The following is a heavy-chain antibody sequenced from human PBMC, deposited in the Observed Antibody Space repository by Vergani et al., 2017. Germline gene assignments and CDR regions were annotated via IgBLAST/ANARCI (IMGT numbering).Heavy chain of an antibody. Sequence: QVQLQQWGAGLLKPSETLSLTCAVYGGSFSGYYWSWIRQPPGKGLEWIGEINHSGSTNYNPSLKSRVTISVDTSKNQFSLKLSSVTAADTAVYYCARALDFWSGGLDYWGQGTLVTVSS. CDR2: INHSGST. J-gene: IGHJ4*02. V-gene: IGHV4-34*01. CDR3: ARALDFWSGGLDY. D-gene: IGHD3-3*01. CDR1: GGSFSGYY.